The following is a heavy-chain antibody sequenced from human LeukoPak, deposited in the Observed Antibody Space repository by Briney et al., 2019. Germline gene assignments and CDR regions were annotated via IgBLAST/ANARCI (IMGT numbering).Heavy chain of an antibody. D-gene: IGHD2-2*01. CDR1: GGSFGGSRY. J-gene: IGHJ3*02. Sequence: PSETLSLTCTVSGGSFGGSRYWGWFRQAPGKGLEWIGSTYTNGRTFYNPSLASRLTTSVDTSTNQISLRLTSATVADTAVFYCAAGKDVVGSPVGAFDIWGQGTMVTVSS. V-gene: IGHV4-39*07. CDR2: TYTNGRT. CDR3: AAGKDVVGSPVGAFDI.